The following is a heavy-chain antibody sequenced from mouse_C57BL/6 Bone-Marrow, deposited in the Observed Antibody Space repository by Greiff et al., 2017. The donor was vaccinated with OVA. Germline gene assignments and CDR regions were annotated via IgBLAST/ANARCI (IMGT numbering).Heavy chain of an antibody. D-gene: IGHD1-1*01. Sequence: EVQRVESGGGLVQPGGSLKLSCAASGFTFSDYGMAWVRQAPRKGPEWVAFISNLAYSIYYADTVTGRFTISRENAKNTLYLEMSSLRSEDTAMYYCARSTVVAEGYFDVWGTGTTVTVSS. V-gene: IGHV5-15*01. CDR1: GFTFSDYG. CDR2: ISNLAYSI. J-gene: IGHJ1*03. CDR3: ARSTVVAEGYFDV.